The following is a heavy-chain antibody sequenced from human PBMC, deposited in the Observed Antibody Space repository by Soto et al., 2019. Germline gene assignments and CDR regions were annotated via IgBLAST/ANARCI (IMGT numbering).Heavy chain of an antibody. V-gene: IGHV4-30-4*08. D-gene: IGHD1-1*01. J-gene: IGHJ6*02. CDR3: ARSTTKYGMDV. CDR2: IYFSGST. CDR1: GGSISSGDYY. Sequence: SETLSLTCTVSGGSISSGDYYWSWIRQHPGKGLEWIGYIYFSGSTYYNPSLKSRVTISVDTSKNQFSLKLSSVTAADTAVYYCARSTTKYGMDVWGQGTTVTVSS.